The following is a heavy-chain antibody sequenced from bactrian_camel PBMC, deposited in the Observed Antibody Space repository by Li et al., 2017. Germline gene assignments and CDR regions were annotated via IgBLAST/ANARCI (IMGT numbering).Heavy chain of an antibody. CDR3: AADEFESGIKY. V-gene: IGHV3S6*01. Sequence: HVQLVESGGGLVQPGGSLRLSCASSLFTFPYMTWVRQGPGKGLEWVSAISGGGSATYYVDSVRGRFTISRDNAKNTLYLQMNSLKPEDTAMYYCAADEFESGIKYWGQGTQVTVS. J-gene: IGHJ4*01. D-gene: IGHD2*01. CDR2: ISGGGSAT. CDR1: LFTFPY.